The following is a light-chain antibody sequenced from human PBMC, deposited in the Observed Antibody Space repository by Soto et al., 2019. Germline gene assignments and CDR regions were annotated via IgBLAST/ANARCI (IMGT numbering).Light chain of an antibody. J-gene: IGLJ1*01. CDR1: SSDFGAYNY. V-gene: IGLV2-14*01. CDR2: EVK. Sequence: QSALTQPASVSGSPGQSITISCTGTSSDFGAYNYVSWYQQYPGKAPKLMIYEVKNRPSGVSNRFSGSRSGSTASLTISALQAEDEADYYCSSYTTNSTGGYVFGTGTKVTVL. CDR3: SSYTTNSTGGYV.